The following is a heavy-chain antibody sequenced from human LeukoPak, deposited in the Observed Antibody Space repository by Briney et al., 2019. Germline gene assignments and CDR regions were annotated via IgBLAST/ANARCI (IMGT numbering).Heavy chain of an antibody. CDR2: IYYSGST. CDR1: GGSISPYY. D-gene: IGHD3-10*01. J-gene: IGHJ4*02. Sequence: SETLSLTCTVSGGSISPYYWSWIRQPPGKGLEWIGYIYYSGSTNYNPSLKSRVTISLDTSKNQFSLKLSSVTAADTAVYYCARGYGSGSYYTIDYWGQGTLVTVSS. CDR3: ARGYGSGSYYTIDY. V-gene: IGHV4-59*01.